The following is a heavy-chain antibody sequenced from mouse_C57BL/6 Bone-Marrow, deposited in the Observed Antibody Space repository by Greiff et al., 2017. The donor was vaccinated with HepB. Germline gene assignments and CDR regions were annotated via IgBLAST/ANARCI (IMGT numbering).Heavy chain of an antibody. Sequence: QVQLQQPGAELVTPGASVKMSCKASGYTFTSYWITWVKQRPGQGLAWIGDIYPGSGSTNYNEKFKRKATLTVTTSPSTAYMQLSSLTSEDSAVYYCARKGYYYGSRGDDWGQDTTLTVSS. J-gene: IGHJ2*01. CDR2: IYPGSGST. CDR1: GYTFTSYW. D-gene: IGHD1-1*01. V-gene: IGHV1-55*01. CDR3: ARKGYYYGSRGDD.